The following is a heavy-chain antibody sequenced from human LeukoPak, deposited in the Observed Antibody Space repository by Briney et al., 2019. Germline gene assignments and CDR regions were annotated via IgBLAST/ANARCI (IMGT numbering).Heavy chain of an antibody. CDR3: AKARGEQNGGSNY. V-gene: IGHV3-23*01. CDR2: ISGSGGST. J-gene: IGHJ4*02. CDR1: GFTFSSYA. Sequence: GGSLRLSCAASGFTFSSYAMSWVRQAPGKGLEWVSTISGSGGSTYYADSVKGRFTISRDNSKNTLYLQMNSLRAEDTAVYYCAKARGEQNGGSNYWGQGTLVTVSS. D-gene: IGHD2-15*01.